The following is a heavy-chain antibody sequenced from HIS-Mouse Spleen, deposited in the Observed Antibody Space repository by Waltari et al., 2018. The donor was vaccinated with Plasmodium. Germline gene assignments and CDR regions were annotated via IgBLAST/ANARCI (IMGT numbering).Heavy chain of an antibody. CDR1: GGSFSGYY. J-gene: IGHJ2*01. CDR2: INHSGST. CDR3: ARVTSSGVYWYFDL. V-gene: IGHV4-34*01. Sequence: QVQLQQWGAGLLKPSETLSLTCAVYGGSFSGYYWSWIRQPPGKGLEWIGEINHSGSTNYTPSLKSRVTISGDTSKNQFSLKLSSVTAADTAVYYCARVTSSGVYWYFDLWGRGTLVTVSS. D-gene: IGHD3-3*01.